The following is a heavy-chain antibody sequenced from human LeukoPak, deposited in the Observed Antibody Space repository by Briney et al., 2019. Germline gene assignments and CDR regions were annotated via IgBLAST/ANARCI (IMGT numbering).Heavy chain of an antibody. V-gene: IGHV4-34*01. CDR3: ANIAVAGTDNWFDP. D-gene: IGHD6-19*01. CDR1: GGSFSGYY. Sequence: SETPSLTCAVYGGSFSGYYWSWIRQPPGKGLEWIGEINHSGSTNYNPSLKSRVTISVDTSKNQFSLKLSSVTAADTAVYYCANIAVAGTDNWFDPWGQGTLVTVSS. J-gene: IGHJ5*02. CDR2: INHSGST.